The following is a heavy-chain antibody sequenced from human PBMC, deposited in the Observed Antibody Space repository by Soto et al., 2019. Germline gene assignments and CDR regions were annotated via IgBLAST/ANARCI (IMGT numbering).Heavy chain of an antibody. CDR1: GFSLSTSGVG. J-gene: IGHJ6*02. CDR2: IYWDDDK. CDR3: IQSRCGGDCLQSYASHYYYGMDV. V-gene: IGHV2-5*02. Sequence: QITLKESGPTLVKPTQTLTLTCTFSGFSLSTSGVGVGWIRQPPGKALEWLALIYWDDDKRYSPSLRSRLTSSKDTSKTQVVLTMTNMAPVDTATYYCIQSRCGGDCLQSYASHYYYGMDVWGQGTTVTVSS. D-gene: IGHD2-21*02.